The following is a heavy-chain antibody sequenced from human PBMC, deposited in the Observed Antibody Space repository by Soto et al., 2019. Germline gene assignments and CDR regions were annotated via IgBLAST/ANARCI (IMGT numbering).Heavy chain of an antibody. CDR2: ISGSGGST. V-gene: IGHV3-23*01. CDR1: GFTFSSYA. J-gene: IGHJ1*01. Sequence: XGSLRLSFAASGFTFSSYARSWVRQAPGKGLEWVSAISGSGGSTYYADSVKGRFTISRDNSKNTLYLQMNSLRAEDTAVYYCAKGTISDYVWGSYRQEYFQHWGQGTLVTV. CDR3: AKGTISDYVWGSYRQEYFQH. D-gene: IGHD3-16*02.